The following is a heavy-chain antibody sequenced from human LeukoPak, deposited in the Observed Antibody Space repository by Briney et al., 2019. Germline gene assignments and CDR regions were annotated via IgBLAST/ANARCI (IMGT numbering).Heavy chain of an antibody. J-gene: IGHJ4*02. Sequence: GASVKVSCKVSGYTLTELSMHWVRQAPGKGLEWMGGFDPEDGETIYAQKFQGRVTMTEDTSTDTAYMELSSLRSEDTAVYYCATAIVVVPAAIGEALFDYWGQGTLVTVSS. CDR1: GYTLTELS. D-gene: IGHD2-2*02. V-gene: IGHV1-24*01. CDR2: FDPEDGET. CDR3: ATAIVVVPAAIGEALFDY.